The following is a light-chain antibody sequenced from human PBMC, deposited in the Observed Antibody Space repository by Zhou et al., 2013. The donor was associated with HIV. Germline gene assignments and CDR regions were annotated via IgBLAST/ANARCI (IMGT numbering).Light chain of an antibody. Sequence: EIVLTQSPATLSLSPGERATLSCRASQSVSSYLAWYQQKPGQAPRLLIYDASNRATGIPARFSGSGSGTDFTLTISRLEPEDFAMYYCQQYGSSPWTFGQGTQVEIK. V-gene: IGKV3-11*01. CDR2: DAS. J-gene: IGKJ1*01. CDR1: QSVSSY. CDR3: QQYGSSPWT.